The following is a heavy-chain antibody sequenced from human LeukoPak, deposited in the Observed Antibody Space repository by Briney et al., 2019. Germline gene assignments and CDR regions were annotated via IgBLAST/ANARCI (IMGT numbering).Heavy chain of an antibody. CDR2: ISWNSGSI. D-gene: IGHD6-13*01. CDR1: GFTFDDYA. Sequence: GGSLRLSCAASGFTFDDYAMHWVRQAPGKGLEWVSGISWNSGSIGYADSVKGRFTISRDNSKNTLYLQMNSLRAEDTAVYYCARAAGGDYWGQGTLVTVSS. CDR3: ARAAGGDY. V-gene: IGHV3-9*01. J-gene: IGHJ4*02.